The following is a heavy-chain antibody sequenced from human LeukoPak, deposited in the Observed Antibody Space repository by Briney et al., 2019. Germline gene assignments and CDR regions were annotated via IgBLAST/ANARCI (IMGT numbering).Heavy chain of an antibody. CDR3: ARDGGYYYDSSGYRDAFDI. CDR1: GFTFSSYG. CDR2: MWYDGSNK. J-gene: IGHJ3*02. V-gene: IGHV3-33*01. Sequence: GGSLRLSCAASGFTFSSYGMHLVRQATGKGLEWVAVMWYDGSNKYYADSVKGRFTISRDNSKNTLYLQMNSLRAEDTAVYYCARDGGYYYDSSGYRDAFDIWGQGTMVTVSS. D-gene: IGHD3-22*01.